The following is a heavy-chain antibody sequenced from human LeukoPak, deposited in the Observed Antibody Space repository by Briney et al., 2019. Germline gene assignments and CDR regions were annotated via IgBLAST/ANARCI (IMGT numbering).Heavy chain of an antibody. CDR3: ARVPSSGWPIY. CDR1: GFTVSTNN. J-gene: IGHJ4*02. CDR2: IYSGDTT. Sequence: GGSLRLSCAASGFTVSTNNMSWVRQAPGKGLEWVSVIYSGDTTYYADSVKGRFTISRDNSKNTLNLRMNSLRVEDTAVYYCARVPSSGWPIYWGQGTLVTVSS. D-gene: IGHD6-19*01. V-gene: IGHV3-53*01.